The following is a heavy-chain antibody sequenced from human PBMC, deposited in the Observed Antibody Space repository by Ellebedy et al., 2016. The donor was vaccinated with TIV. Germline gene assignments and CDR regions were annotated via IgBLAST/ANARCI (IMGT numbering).Heavy chain of an antibody. CDR1: GGSISNYY. CDR2: IFYSGST. J-gene: IGHJ4*02. Sequence: GSLRLSCTVSGGSISNYYWSWIRQPPGKGLEWIGHIFYSGSTHYNPSLKSRVTISVDTSKNQFSLKLSSVTAADTAMYFCARTIAVAGTFSFDYWGQGTLVTVSS. CDR3: ARTIAVAGTFSFDY. D-gene: IGHD6-19*01. V-gene: IGHV4-59*01.